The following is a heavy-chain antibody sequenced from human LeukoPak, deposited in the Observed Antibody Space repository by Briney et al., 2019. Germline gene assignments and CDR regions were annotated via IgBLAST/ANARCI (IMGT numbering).Heavy chain of an antibody. D-gene: IGHD3-22*01. V-gene: IGHV5-51*01. CDR1: GYSFTNYW. CDR2: IYPGDSDT. CDR3: ARRNSFYDSSTTGDGFDI. Sequence: GESLKISCKGSGYSFTNYWIGWVRQMPGKGLEWMGTIYPGDSDTRYSPSFQGQVTISADKSISTAYVQWSSLKASDTAMYYCARRNSFYDSSTTGDGFDIWGQGTMVTVSS. J-gene: IGHJ3*02.